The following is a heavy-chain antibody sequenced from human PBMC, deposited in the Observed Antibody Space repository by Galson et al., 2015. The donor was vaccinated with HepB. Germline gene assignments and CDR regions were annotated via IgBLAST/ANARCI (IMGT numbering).Heavy chain of an antibody. D-gene: IGHD3-10*01. CDR3: ASSEKTGGDFDY. Sequence: SVKVSCKASGYTFTYRYLHWVRQAPGQALEWMGWITPFNGNTNYAQKFQDRVTITRDRSMSTAYMELSSLRSEDTAMYYCASSEKTGGDFDYWGQGTLVTVSS. V-gene: IGHV1-45*02. CDR2: ITPFNGNT. J-gene: IGHJ4*02. CDR1: GYTFTYRY.